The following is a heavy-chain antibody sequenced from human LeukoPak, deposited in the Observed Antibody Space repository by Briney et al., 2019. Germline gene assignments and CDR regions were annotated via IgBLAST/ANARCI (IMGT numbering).Heavy chain of an antibody. D-gene: IGHD5-12*01. V-gene: IGHV7-4-1*02. CDR2: INTNTGNP. J-gene: IGHJ5*02. Sequence: ASVKVSCKASGYTFTSYAMNWVRQAPGQGLEWMGWINTNTGNPTYAQGFTGRFVFSLDTSVSTAYLQISSLKAEDTAVYYCARYSGDDFSARFDPWGQGTLVTVSS. CDR3: ARYSGDDFSARFDP. CDR1: GYTFTSYA.